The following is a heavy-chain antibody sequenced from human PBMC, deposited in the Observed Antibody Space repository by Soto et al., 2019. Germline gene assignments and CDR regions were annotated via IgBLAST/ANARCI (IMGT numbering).Heavy chain of an antibody. J-gene: IGHJ4*02. CDR2: IYYSGDT. Sequence: SETLSLTCTVSGGSISSYYWSWIRQPPGKGLEWIGYIYYSGDTYHNPSLKSRVSLSVDTSKDQFSLNLTSVTAADTAVYFCVGNYDSSFDYWGRGTLVTVSS. CDR3: VGNYDSSFDY. CDR1: GGSISSYY. D-gene: IGHD3-22*01. V-gene: IGHV4-59*04.